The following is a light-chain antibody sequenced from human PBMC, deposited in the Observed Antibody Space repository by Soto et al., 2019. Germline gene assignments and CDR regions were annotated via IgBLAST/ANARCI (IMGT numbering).Light chain of an antibody. J-gene: IGLJ2*01. CDR1: SSDVGGYNY. V-gene: IGLV2-14*01. CDR2: DVS. Sequence: QSALTQPASVSGSPGQSITISCTGTSSDVGGYNYVSWYQQHPGKAPKIMIYDVSNRPSGVSNRFSGSKSGKTASLTISGLQAEDEADYYCSSYTISSTVVFGGGTELTVL. CDR3: SSYTISSTVV.